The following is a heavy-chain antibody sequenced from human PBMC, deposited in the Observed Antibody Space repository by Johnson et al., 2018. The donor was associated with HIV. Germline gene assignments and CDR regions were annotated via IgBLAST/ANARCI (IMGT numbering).Heavy chain of an antibody. CDR1: GFTVSSNY. V-gene: IGHV3-53*01. CDR3: ARAGRLRYFDWLLSAFDI. CDR2: IYSGGST. Sequence: VQLVESGGGLIQPGGSLRLSCAASGFTVSSNYMSWVRQAPGKGLEWVSVIYSGGSTYYADSVKGRFTLSRDSSKNTLYLQMNSLRAEDTAVYYCARAGRLRYFDWLLSAFDIWGQGTMVTVSS. J-gene: IGHJ3*02. D-gene: IGHD3-9*01.